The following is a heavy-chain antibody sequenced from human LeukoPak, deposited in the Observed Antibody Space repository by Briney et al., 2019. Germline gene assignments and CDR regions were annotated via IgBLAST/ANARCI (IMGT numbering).Heavy chain of an antibody. CDR3: ATDPLSGSCHFDY. J-gene: IGHJ4*02. V-gene: IGHV1-24*01. D-gene: IGHD2-15*01. CDR2: FDPEDGET. Sequence: ASVKVSCKDSVYTLTELSMHWVRQAPGKGLEWMGGFDPEDGETIYAQKFQGRVTMTEDTSTDTAYMQLSSLRSEDAAVYYCATDPLSGSCHFDYWGQGTLVTVSS. CDR1: VYTLTELS.